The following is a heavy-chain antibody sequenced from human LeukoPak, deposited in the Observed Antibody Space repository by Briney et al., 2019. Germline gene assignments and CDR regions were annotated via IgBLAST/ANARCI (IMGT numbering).Heavy chain of an antibody. J-gene: IGHJ4*02. D-gene: IGHD7-27*01. V-gene: IGHV3-23*01. CDR1: GFTFSSSD. CDR3: ARDQNWEEVY. CDR2: ISATGGDT. Sequence: GGSLRLSCAASGFTFSSSDMSWFRQAPGKGLEWVSVISATGGDTNYADSVKGRFTISRDNSRNTLNLQMHSVRVEDTAVYYCARDQNWEEVYWGQGTLVTVSS.